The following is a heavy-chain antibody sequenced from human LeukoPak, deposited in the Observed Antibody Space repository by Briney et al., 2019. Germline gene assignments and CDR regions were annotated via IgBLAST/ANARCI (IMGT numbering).Heavy chain of an antibody. V-gene: IGHV5-51*01. CDR3: VREILWFGERAFDI. Sequence: GESLKISCKGSGYSFTTYWIGWVRPMPGKGLEWMGIIYPGDSDTRYSPSFQGQVTISTDKSISTAYLQWSSLKASDTAMYYCVREILWFGERAFDIWDQGTMVTVSS. CDR2: IYPGDSDT. CDR1: GYSFTTYW. D-gene: IGHD3-10*01. J-gene: IGHJ3*02.